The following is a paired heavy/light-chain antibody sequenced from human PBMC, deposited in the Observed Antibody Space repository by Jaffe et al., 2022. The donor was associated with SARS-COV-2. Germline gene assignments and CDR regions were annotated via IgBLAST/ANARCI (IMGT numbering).Heavy chain of an antibody. CDR1: GFTLSDYY. CDR2: ISSSGTTI. V-gene: IGHV3-11*01. CDR3: ASQGAYRRSGLLY. Sequence: QVQLVESGGGLVKPGGSLRLSCAASGFTLSDYYMSWIRQAPGKGLEWVSYISSSGTTIYYADSVKGRFTISRDSAKNSLYLQMNSLSAEDTAVYYCASQGAYRRSGLLYWGQGTLVTVSS. J-gene: IGHJ4*02. D-gene: IGHD3-10*01.
Light chain of an antibody. CDR1: QSVSSNY. Sequence: EIVLTQSPGTLSLSPGERATLSCRASQSVSSNYLAWYQHKPGQAPRLLINGASSRATGIPDRFSGSGSGTDFTLTISRLEPEDFAVYYCQQYGSSTYTFGQGTKLEIK. CDR3: QQYGSSTYT. J-gene: IGKJ2*01. V-gene: IGKV3-20*01. CDR2: GAS.